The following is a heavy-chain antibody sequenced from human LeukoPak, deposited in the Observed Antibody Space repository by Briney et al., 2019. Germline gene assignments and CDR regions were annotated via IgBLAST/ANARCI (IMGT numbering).Heavy chain of an antibody. CDR2: IKRKSDGGTP. CDR3: VTGGHYFGT. CDR1: GFTFSSNA. V-gene: IGHV3-15*01. Sequence: GGSLRLSCAASGFTFSSNAMSWVRQAPGKGLEWVGRIKRKSDGGTPDYAAPVKGRFTISRDDSINTLYLQMNSLKTDDTAVYHCVTGGHYFGTWGQGTLVTVSP. J-gene: IGHJ5*02. D-gene: IGHD3-10*01.